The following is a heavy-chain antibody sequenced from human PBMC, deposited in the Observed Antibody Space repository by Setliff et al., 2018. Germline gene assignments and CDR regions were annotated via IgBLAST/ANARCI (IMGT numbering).Heavy chain of an antibody. D-gene: IGHD3-3*01. CDR2: INAANGDT. Sequence: ASVKVSCKASGYTFRSYAMHWVRQAPGQRLEWMGWINAANGDTKYSQKFQGRVTITGDTSASTAYMELSSLRSEDTAVYYCARGRHPPWSGYPYYYMDVWGKGTTVTVSS. CDR3: ARGRHPPWSGYPYYYMDV. CDR1: GYTFRSYA. J-gene: IGHJ6*03. V-gene: IGHV1-3*01.